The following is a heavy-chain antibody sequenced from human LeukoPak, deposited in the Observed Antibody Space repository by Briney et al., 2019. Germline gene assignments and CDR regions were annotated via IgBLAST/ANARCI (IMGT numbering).Heavy chain of an antibody. V-gene: IGHV2-70*11. D-gene: IGHD3-16*01. J-gene: IGHJ6*03. Sequence: SGPTLVNPTQTLTLTCTFSGFSLSTSGMCVSWIRQPPGKALEWLARIDWDDDKYYSTSLKTRLTISKDTSKNQVVLTMTNMDPVDTATYYCARIRGTTRDDYYYYYYMDVWGKGTTVTVSS. CDR3: ARIRGTTRDDYYYYYYMDV. CDR2: IDWDDDK. CDR1: GFSLSTSGMC.